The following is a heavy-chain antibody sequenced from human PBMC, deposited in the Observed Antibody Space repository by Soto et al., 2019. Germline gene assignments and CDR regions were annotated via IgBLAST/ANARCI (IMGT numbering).Heavy chain of an antibody. Sequence: QVQLQESGPGLVKPSETLSLTCTASGGSISSYYWSWIRQPPGKGLEWIGYIYYSGSTNYNPSLKRRVTISVDTSKNQVSLKLSSVTAADTAVYYCARRYGSSFDIWGQGTKVTVSS. CDR1: GGSISSYY. CDR2: IYYSGST. CDR3: ARRYGSSFDI. J-gene: IGHJ3*02. V-gene: IGHV4-59*08. D-gene: IGHD3-10*01.